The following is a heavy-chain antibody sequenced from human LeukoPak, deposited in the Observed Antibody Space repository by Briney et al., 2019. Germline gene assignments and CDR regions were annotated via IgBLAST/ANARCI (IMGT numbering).Heavy chain of an antibody. J-gene: IGHJ4*02. CDR1: GYTFTSYY. D-gene: IGHD2-2*02. V-gene: IGHV1-2*04. CDR3: MRGSQNCASASCYNF. CDR2: INPNSGGT. Sequence: EASVKVSCKASGYTFTSYYMHWVRQAPGQGLEWMGWINPNSGGTNYAQKFQGWVTMTRSTSISTAYMELGSLTSEDTAVYYCMRGSQNCASASCYNFWGQGTLVTVSS.